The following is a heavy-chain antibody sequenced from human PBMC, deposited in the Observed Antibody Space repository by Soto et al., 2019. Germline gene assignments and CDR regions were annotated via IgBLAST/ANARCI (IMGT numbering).Heavy chain of an antibody. Sequence: EVQLVETGGGLIQPGGSLRLSCAASGFTVSDNYMSWVRQAPEKGLEWVSLIYSGGSTYYADSVQGRFTISRDNSKNTLYLQMNSLRAEDTAVYYCARSPANVFCRGPDCYERYFDYWGQGTRVTVSS. CDR2: IYSGGST. D-gene: IGHD2-21*02. CDR3: ARSPANVFCRGPDCYERYFDY. J-gene: IGHJ4*02. V-gene: IGHV3-53*02. CDR1: GFTVSDNY.